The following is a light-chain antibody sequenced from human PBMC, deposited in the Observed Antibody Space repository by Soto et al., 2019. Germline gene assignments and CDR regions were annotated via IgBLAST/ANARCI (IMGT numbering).Light chain of an antibody. V-gene: IGLV1-44*01. CDR1: NSNIGSNT. J-gene: IGLJ3*02. CDR2: TND. Sequence: QAVVTQPPSASGTPGQRFTISCSGSNSNIGSNTINWYQQVPGTAPKLLIHTNDQRPSGVPDRFSGSKSGTSASLAISGLQSEDEADYYCATWDDSLSGGVFGGGTKLTVL. CDR3: ATWDDSLSGGV.